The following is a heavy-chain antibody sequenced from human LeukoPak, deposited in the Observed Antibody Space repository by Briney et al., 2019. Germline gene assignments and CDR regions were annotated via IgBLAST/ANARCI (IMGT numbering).Heavy chain of an antibody. V-gene: IGHV3-21*01. Sequence: PGGSLRLSCAASGFTFSSYSMNWVRQAPGKGLEWVSSISSSSSYIYYADSVKGRFTISRDNAKNSLYLQMNSLRAEDTAVYYCARVGGDYYYYYGMDVWGQGTTVTVPS. J-gene: IGHJ6*02. D-gene: IGHD3-16*01. CDR1: GFTFSSYS. CDR3: ARVGGDYYYYYGMDV. CDR2: ISSSSSYI.